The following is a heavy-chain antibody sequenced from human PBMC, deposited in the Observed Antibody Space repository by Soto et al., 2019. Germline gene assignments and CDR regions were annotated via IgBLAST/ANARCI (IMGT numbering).Heavy chain of an antibody. Sequence: GGSLRLSCAASGFTFSSYGMHWVRQAPGKGLEWVAVISYDGSNKYYADSVKGRFTISRDNSKNTLYLQMNSLRAEDTAVYYCAKYCSGVGCYSGLGYWGQETLVTVSS. J-gene: IGHJ4*02. CDR1: GFTFSSYG. D-gene: IGHD2-15*01. V-gene: IGHV3-30*18. CDR3: AKYCSGVGCYSGLGY. CDR2: ISYDGSNK.